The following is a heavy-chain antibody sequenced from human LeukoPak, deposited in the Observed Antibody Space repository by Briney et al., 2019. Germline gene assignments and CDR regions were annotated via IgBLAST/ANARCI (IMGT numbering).Heavy chain of an antibody. CDR3: ARVRGYAGTEVDY. CDR2: MNPNSGNT. J-gene: IGHJ4*02. D-gene: IGHD3-10*01. Sequence: ASVKVSCKASGYTFTSYDINWVRQATGQELEWMGWMNPNSGNTGYAQKFQGRVTMTRNTSISTAYMELSSLRSEDTAVYYCARVRGYAGTEVDYWGQGTLVTVSS. CDR1: GYTFTSYD. V-gene: IGHV1-8*01.